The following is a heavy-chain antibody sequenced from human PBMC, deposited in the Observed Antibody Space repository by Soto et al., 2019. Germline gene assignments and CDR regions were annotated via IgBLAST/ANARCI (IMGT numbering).Heavy chain of an antibody. CDR2: ISAYNGNT. CDR3: AGGIAVAGYFDY. V-gene: IGHV1-18*01. CDR1: GYTFTSYG. J-gene: IGHJ4*02. D-gene: IGHD6-19*01. Sequence: ASVKVSCKASGYTFTSYGISWVRQAPGQGLEWMGWISAYNGNTNYAQKLQGRVTMTTDTSTSTAYKELRSLRSDDTAVYYCAGGIAVAGYFDYWGQGTLVTVSS.